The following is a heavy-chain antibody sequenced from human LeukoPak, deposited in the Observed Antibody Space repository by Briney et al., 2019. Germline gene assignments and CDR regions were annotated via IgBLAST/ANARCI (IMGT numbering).Heavy chain of an antibody. V-gene: IGHV3-49*04. Sequence: PGRSLRLSFTTSGFTFGDYVMSWVRQAPGKGLEWVGFIRSKAYGGTTEYAASVKGRFTISRDDSKSTAYLQMNSLKTEDTAVYYRTRDRRKGAPNNDYWGQGTLVTVSS. J-gene: IGHJ4*02. CDR2: IRSKAYGGTT. CDR1: GFTFGDYV. CDR3: TRDRRKGAPNNDY.